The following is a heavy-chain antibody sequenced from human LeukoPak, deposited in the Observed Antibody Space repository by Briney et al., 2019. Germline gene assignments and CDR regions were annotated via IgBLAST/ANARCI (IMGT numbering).Heavy chain of an antibody. V-gene: IGHV3-30-3*01. CDR3: ARDIVPAALYYGMDV. J-gene: IGHJ6*02. CDR1: GFTFSSYA. Sequence: PGRSLRLSCAASGFTFSSYAMYWVRQAPGKGLEWVAVISYVGSNKYYADSVKGRFTISRDNSKNTLYLQMNSLRAEDTAVYYCARDIVPAALYYGMDVWGQGTTVTVSS. CDR2: ISYVGSNK. D-gene: IGHD2-2*01.